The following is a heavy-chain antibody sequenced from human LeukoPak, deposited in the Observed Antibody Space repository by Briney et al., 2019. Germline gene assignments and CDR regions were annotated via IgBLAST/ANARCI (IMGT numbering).Heavy chain of an antibody. D-gene: IGHD3-22*01. Sequence: GASVKVSCKASGGTFSSYAISWVRQAPGQGLEWMGGIIPIFGTANYAQKFQGGVTITTDESTSTAYMELSSLGSEDTAVYYCARGEYYYDSSGWGYYYYYMDVWGKGTTVTVSS. V-gene: IGHV1-69*05. CDR3: ARGEYYYDSSGWGYYYYYMDV. CDR2: IIPIFGTA. CDR1: GGTFSSYA. J-gene: IGHJ6*03.